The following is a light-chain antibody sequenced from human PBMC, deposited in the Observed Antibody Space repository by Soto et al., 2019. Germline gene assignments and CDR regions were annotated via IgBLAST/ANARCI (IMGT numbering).Light chain of an antibody. Sequence: SYELTQPPSVSVAPGQTARITCVGNNIGSKSVHWYQQKPGQAPVLVVYDDSDRLSGIPERLSCSNSGNTATLPISRVEAGDEADYYFQVWDNISDHPVVFGGWTKLTFL. CDR1: NIGSKS. CDR3: QVWDNISDHPVV. CDR2: DDS. V-gene: IGLV3-21*02. J-gene: IGLJ2*01.